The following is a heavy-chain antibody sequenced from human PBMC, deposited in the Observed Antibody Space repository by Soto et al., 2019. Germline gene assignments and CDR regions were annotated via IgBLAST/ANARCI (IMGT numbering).Heavy chain of an antibody. V-gene: IGHV4-34*01. CDR1: GGSFSGYY. CDR2: INHSGST. J-gene: IGHJ4*02. D-gene: IGHD3-22*01. Sequence: QVQLQQWGAGLLKPSETLSLTCAVYGGSFSGYYWSWIRQPPGKGLEWIGEINHSGSTNYNPSLKSRVTISVDTSKNQFSLKLSSVTAADTAVYYCARVCYYDSSGYSHPSVYWGQGTLVTVSS. CDR3: ARVCYYDSSGYSHPSVY.